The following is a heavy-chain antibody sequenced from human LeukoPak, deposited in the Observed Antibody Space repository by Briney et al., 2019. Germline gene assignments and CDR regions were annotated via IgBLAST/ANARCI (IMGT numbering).Heavy chain of an antibody. Sequence: SVKVSCKASGGTYSSYAISWVRQAPGQGLEWMGRIIPILGIANYAQKFQGRVTITADKSTSTAYMELSSLRSEDTAVYYCARDIPSYYYGSGSYIHGMDVWGQGTTVTVSS. CDR3: ARDIPSYYYGSGSYIHGMDV. CDR1: GGTYSSYA. J-gene: IGHJ6*02. D-gene: IGHD3-10*01. V-gene: IGHV1-69*04. CDR2: IIPILGIA.